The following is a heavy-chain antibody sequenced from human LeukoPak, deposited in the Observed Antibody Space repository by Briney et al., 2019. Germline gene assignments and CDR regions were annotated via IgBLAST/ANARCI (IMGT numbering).Heavy chain of an antibody. CDR3: ARASGRGDYGY. D-gene: IGHD4-17*01. J-gene: IGHJ4*02. CDR2: IYYSGST. Sequence: SETLSLTCTVSGGSISSYYWSWIRQPPGKGLEWIGYIYYSGSTNYNPSLKSRVTISVDTSKNQFSLTLSSVTAADTAVYYCARASGRGDYGYWGQGTLVTVSS. V-gene: IGHV4-59*01. CDR1: GGSISSYY.